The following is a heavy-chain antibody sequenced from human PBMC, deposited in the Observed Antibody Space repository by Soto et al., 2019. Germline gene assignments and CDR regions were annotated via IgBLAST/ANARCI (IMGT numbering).Heavy chain of an antibody. CDR3: ARDREVQGEDILTGYFYYHYGMDV. D-gene: IGHD3-9*01. CDR2: IYYSGST. J-gene: IGHJ6*02. CDR1: GGSISIGGYY. Sequence: PSETLSLTCTVSGGSISIGGYYLSWIRQHPGKGLEWIGYIYYSGSTYYNPSLKSRVTISVDTSKNQFSLKLSSVTAADTAVYYCARDREVQGEDILTGYFYYHYGMDVWGQGTSVPVSS. V-gene: IGHV4-31*03.